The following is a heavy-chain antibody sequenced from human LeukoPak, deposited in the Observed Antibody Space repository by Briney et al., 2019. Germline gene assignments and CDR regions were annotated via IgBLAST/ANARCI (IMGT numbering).Heavy chain of an antibody. V-gene: IGHV4-30-2*01. J-gene: IGHJ5*02. CDR1: GGSISSGGYS. CDR2: IYHSGST. D-gene: IGHD2-15*01. CDR3: ARNIVVVVAATGHNWFDP. Sequence: PSETLSLTCAVSGGSISSGGYSWSWIRQPPGKGLEWIGYIYHSGSTYYNPSLKSRVTISVDRSKNQFSLKLSSVTAADTAVYYCARNIVVVVAATGHNWFDPWGQGTLVTVSS.